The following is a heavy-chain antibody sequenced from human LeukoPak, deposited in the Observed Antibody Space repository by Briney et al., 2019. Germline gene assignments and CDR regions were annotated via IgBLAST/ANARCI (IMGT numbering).Heavy chain of an antibody. J-gene: IGHJ4*02. D-gene: IGHD4-17*01. V-gene: IGHV3-23*01. Sequence: GGSLRLSCAASGFTFSSYGMHWVRQAPGKGLEWVSAISGSGGSTYYADSVKGRFTISRDNSKNTLYLQMNSLRAEDTAVYYCAKDPSYGDPPPVDYWGQGTLVTVSS. CDR3: AKDPSYGDPPPVDY. CDR1: GFTFSSYG. CDR2: ISGSGGST.